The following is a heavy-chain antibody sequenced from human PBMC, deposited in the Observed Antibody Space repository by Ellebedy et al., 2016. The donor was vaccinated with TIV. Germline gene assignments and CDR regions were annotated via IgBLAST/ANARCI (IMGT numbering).Heavy chain of an antibody. CDR3: TRDSGWEATD. Sequence: GGSLRLXXAVSGFTVSDHGMSWVRQAPGKGLEWVSGINGRSDWTDYLDSVKGRFTTSRDNSKNTLHLQMNSLRVEDTAGYFCTRDSGWEATDWGQGTLVTVSS. J-gene: IGHJ4*02. CDR2: INGRSDWT. D-gene: IGHD1-26*01. CDR1: GFTVSDHG. V-gene: IGHV3-23*01.